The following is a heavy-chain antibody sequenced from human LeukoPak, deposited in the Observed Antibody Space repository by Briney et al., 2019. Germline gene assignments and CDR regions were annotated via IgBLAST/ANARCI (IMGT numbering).Heavy chain of an antibody. CDR3: ASVDSSGYYPKNDAFDI. CDR1: GFTFSSYS. V-gene: IGHV3-48*04. Sequence: GGSLTLSCAASGFTFSSYSMNWVHQAPGKGLEWVSYISSSSSTIYYADSVKGRFTISRDNAKNLLYLQMNSLRAEDTAVYYCASVDSSGYYPKNDAFDIWGQGTMVTVSS. J-gene: IGHJ3*02. D-gene: IGHD3-22*01. CDR2: ISSSSSTI.